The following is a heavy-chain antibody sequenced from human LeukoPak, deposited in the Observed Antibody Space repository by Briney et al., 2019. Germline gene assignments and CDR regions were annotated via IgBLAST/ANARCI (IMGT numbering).Heavy chain of an antibody. CDR1: GYTFTSYA. D-gene: IGHD3-10*01. CDR2: INAGNGNT. J-gene: IGHJ4*02. V-gene: IGHV1-3*01. CDR3: ARGHYYGSGSYFDY. Sequence: ASVKVSCKASGYTFTSYAMHWVRQAPGQRLEWMGWINAGNGNTKYSQKFQDRVTITRDTSASTAYIELRSLRSDDTAVYYCARGHYYGSGSYFDYWGQGTLVTVSS.